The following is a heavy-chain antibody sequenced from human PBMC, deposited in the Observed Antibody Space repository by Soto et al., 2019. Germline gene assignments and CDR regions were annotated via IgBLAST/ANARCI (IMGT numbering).Heavy chain of an antibody. CDR2: IIPMLGVA. Sequence: QVQLVQSGAEVKKPGSSVKVSCKASGGSFSSYTITWVRQAPGQGLEWMGRIIPMLGVANYAQKFQGRVTITADRSTSTAYMELSSLRSEDTAVYYCATNIVVGPGAMSRQLLRQLYFDLWGRGTLVTVSS. J-gene: IGHJ2*01. V-gene: IGHV1-69*02. D-gene: IGHD2-2*01. CDR3: ATNIVVGPGAMSRQLLRQLYFDL. CDR1: GGSFSSYT.